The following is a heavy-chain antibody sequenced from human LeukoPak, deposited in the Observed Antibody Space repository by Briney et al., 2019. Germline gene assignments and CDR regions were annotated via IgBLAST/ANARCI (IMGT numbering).Heavy chain of an antibody. CDR3: ARDPRGSGSYSVSAFDI. Sequence: GGSLRLSCAASGFTFSSYSMNWVRQAPGKGLERVSYISSSSSTIYYADSVKDRFTVSRDNVQNSLYLQMNSLRAEDTAVYHCARDPRGSGSYSVSAFDIWGQGTVVTVSS. CDR2: ISSSSSTI. CDR1: GFTFSSYS. J-gene: IGHJ3*02. V-gene: IGHV3-48*01. D-gene: IGHD3-10*01.